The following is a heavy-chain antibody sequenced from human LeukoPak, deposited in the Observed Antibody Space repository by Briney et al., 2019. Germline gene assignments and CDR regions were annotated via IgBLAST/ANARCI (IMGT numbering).Heavy chain of an antibody. CDR2: ISGYNGNT. D-gene: IGHD3-10*01. V-gene: IGHV1-18*01. CDR1: GYTFTSYG. Sequence: GASVKVSCKASGYTFTSYGISWVRQAPGQGLEWMGWISGYNGNTNYAQKLQGRVTMTTDTSTSTAYMELRSLRSDDTAVYYCARSYGSGSYYNAPSGYWGQGTLVTVSS. CDR3: ARSYGSGSYYNAPSGY. J-gene: IGHJ4*02.